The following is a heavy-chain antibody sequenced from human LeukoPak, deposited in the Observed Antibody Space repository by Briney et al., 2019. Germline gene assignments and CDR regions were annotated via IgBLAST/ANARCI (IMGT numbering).Heavy chain of an antibody. Sequence: GGSLRLSCAASGFTFSSFWMHWVRQAPGKGLMWVSRINSDGSSTTYADSVKGRFTISRDNAKNTLYLHMSSLRAEDTAVYYCARDISGWYYFDYWGQGTLVTVSS. CDR2: INSDGSST. D-gene: IGHD6-19*01. V-gene: IGHV3-74*03. CDR1: GFTFSSFW. J-gene: IGHJ4*02. CDR3: ARDISGWYYFDY.